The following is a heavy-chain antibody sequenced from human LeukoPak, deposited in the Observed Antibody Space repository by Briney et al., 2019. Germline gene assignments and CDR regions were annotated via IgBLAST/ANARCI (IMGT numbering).Heavy chain of an antibody. CDR1: GFTLSSYW. V-gene: IGHV3-74*01. J-gene: IGHJ3*02. D-gene: IGHD3-22*01. CDR3: VQESYDSSGYAFDI. CDR2: INSDGSIT. Sequence: GGSLRLSCAASGFTLSSYWMDWVRQAPGKGLVWVSRINSDGSITSYADSVKGRFTISRDDAKNTLYLQMNSLRAEDTAVYYCVQESYDSSGYAFDIWGQGTMVTVCS.